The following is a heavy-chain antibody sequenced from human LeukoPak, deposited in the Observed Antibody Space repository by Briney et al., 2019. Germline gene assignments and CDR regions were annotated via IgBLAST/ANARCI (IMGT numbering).Heavy chain of an antibody. J-gene: IGHJ4*01. CDR2: INPNSGGT. CDR3: ARDHTVSAVVITGQPNLLDY. Sequence: ASVKVSCKASGYTFTGYYMHWVRQAPGQGLEWMGWINPNSGGTNYAQKLQGRVTMTTDTSTSTAYMELRSLRSDDTAVYYCARDHTVSAVVITGQPNLLDYWGQGTLVTVSS. CDR1: GYTFTGYY. V-gene: IGHV1-2*02. D-gene: IGHD1-14*01.